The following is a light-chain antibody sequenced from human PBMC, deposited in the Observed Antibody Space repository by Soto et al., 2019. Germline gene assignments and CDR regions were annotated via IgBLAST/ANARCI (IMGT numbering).Light chain of an antibody. CDR3: QQFSLYWA. CDR2: NAD. Sequence: DIQMTQSPSTLSASVGDRVTITCRASQDINRWLAWYQQKPGKAPKILIYNADTLESGVPSRFSGSGYGTEFILTISSLQPDDFVTYYCQQFSLYWAFGQGTKVDIK. CDR1: QDINRW. V-gene: IGKV1-5*01. J-gene: IGKJ1*01.